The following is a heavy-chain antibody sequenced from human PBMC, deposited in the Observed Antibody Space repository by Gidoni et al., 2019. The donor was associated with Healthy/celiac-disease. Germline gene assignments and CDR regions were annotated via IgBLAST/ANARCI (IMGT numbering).Heavy chain of an antibody. D-gene: IGHD3-16*01. Sequence: VQLLESGGGLVQPGGSLRLSSAPSGFPFSRYAMSWVRQAPGQGLEWVSAISGSGGSTYYADSVKGRFTISRDNSKNTLYLQMNSLRAEDTAVYYCAKEGGYVWRVRPIDYWGQGTLVTVSS. CDR2: ISGSGGST. V-gene: IGHV3-23*01. J-gene: IGHJ4*02. CDR3: AKEGGYVWRVRPIDY. CDR1: GFPFSRYA.